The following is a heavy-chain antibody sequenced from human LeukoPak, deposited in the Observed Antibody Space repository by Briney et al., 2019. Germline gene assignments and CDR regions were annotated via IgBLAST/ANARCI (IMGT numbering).Heavy chain of an antibody. Sequence: SVKVSCKASGGTFGSYAISWVRQAPGQGLEWMGGIIPIFGTANYAQKFQGRVTITADKSTSTAYMELSSLRSEDTAVYYCARVTGIAVAGTSYFDYWGQGTLVTVSS. V-gene: IGHV1-69*06. CDR2: IIPIFGTA. CDR3: ARVTGIAVAGTSYFDY. CDR1: GGTFGSYA. J-gene: IGHJ4*02. D-gene: IGHD6-19*01.